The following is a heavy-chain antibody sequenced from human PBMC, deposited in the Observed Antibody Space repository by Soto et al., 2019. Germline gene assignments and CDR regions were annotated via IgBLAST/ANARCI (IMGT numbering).Heavy chain of an antibody. CDR3: ARSHCSSTSCYSGPPNWFDP. V-gene: IGHV4-31*03. D-gene: IGHD2-2*01. J-gene: IGHJ5*02. CDR2: IYYSGST. Sequence: QVQLQESGPGLVKPSQTLSLTCTVSGGSISSGGYYWSWIRQHPGKGLEWIGYIYYSGSTYYNPSLKSRVTISVDTSKNQFSLKLSSVTAADTAVYYCARSHCSSTSCYSGPPNWFDPWGQGTLVTVSS. CDR1: GGSISSGGYY.